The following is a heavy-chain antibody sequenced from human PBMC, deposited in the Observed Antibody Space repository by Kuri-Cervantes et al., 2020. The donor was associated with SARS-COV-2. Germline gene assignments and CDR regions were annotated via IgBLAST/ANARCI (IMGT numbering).Heavy chain of an antibody. V-gene: IGHV3-23*01. CDR1: GFTFSSYA. J-gene: IGHJ5*02. CDR3: AKDPAGGLNWLDP. Sequence: GGSLRLSCAASGFTFSSYAMSWVRQAPGKGLEWVSSISGSGGSTYYADSVKGRFTISRDNSKNTLHVQMNSLRAEDTAVYYCAKDPAGGLNWLDPWGQGTLVTVSS. CDR2: ISGSGGST. D-gene: IGHD6-13*01.